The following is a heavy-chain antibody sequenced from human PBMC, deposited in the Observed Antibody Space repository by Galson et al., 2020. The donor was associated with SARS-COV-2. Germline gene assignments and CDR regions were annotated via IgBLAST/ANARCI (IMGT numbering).Heavy chain of an antibody. CDR3: TADSGIAVAGNFDY. V-gene: IGHV3-15*01. J-gene: IGHJ4*02. D-gene: IGHD6-19*01. CDR2: IKARSDGGTT. CDR1: GFTFSQDW. Sequence: GGSLRLSCGASGFTFSQDWMGWVRQAPGKGLEWVGRIKARSDGGTTDFAAPVKGLFTISRDDSKTMLHLQMNSLTPEDTAIYYCTADSGIAVAGNFDYWGQGTLVTVSS.